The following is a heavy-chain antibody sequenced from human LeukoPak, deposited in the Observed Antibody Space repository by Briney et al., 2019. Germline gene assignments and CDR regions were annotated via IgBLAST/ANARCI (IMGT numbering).Heavy chain of an antibody. CDR2: IYYSGST. CDR1: GGSISSSSYY. V-gene: IGHV4-39*07. D-gene: IGHD2-2*02. Sequence: SEALSLTCTVSGGSISSSSYYWGWIRQPPGKGLEWIGSIYYSGSTYYNPSLKSRVTISVDTSKNQFSLKLSSVTAADTAVYYCARDLYPSMWYFDLWGRGTLVTVSS. J-gene: IGHJ2*01. CDR3: ARDLYPSMWYFDL.